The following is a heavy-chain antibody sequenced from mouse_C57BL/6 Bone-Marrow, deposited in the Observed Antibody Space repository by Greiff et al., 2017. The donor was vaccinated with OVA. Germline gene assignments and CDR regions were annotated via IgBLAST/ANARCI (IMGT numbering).Heavy chain of an antibody. CDR2: ISGGGGNT. J-gene: IGHJ2*01. CDR3: ASLNWDGPYYFDY. D-gene: IGHD4-1*02. Sequence: EVQLVESGGGLVKPGGSLKLSCAASGFTFSSYTMSWVRQTPEKRLEWVATISGGGGNTYYPDSVKGRFTISRDNAKNTLYLQMSSLRSEDTALYYWASLNWDGPYYFDYWGQGTTLTVSS. V-gene: IGHV5-9*01. CDR1: GFTFSSYT.